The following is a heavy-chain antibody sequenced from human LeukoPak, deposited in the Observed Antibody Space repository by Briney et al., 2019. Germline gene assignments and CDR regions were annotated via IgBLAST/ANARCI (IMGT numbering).Heavy chain of an antibody. CDR3: ANEIRPNDY. V-gene: IGHV3-33*06. Sequence: GGSLRLSCAASGFTFSSYGMHWVRQAPGKGLEWVAVIWYDGSNKYYADSVKGRFTISRDNSKNTLYLQMNRLRADDTAMYYCANEIRPNDYWGQGTLVTVSS. D-gene: IGHD4-17*01. CDR2: IWYDGSNK. J-gene: IGHJ4*02. CDR1: GFTFSSYG.